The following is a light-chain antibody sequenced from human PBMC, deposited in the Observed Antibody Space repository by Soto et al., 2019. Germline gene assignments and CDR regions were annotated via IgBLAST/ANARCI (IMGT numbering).Light chain of an antibody. CDR1: QGISTY. J-gene: IGKJ3*01. CDR2: TAS. CDR3: QQLNSYPRT. Sequence: QLTQSPSSLSASVGDRVTLTCRASQGISTYLAWYQQQPGKAPKLLIYTASTLQTGVPSRFSGSGSGTGFTLTISSLQPEDFATYYCQQLNSYPRTFGPGTKVDLK. V-gene: IGKV1-9*01.